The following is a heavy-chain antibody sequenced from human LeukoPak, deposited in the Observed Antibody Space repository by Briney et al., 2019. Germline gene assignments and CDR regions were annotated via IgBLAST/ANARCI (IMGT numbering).Heavy chain of an antibody. Sequence: PSETLSLTCTVAGGSFSSNTYYWGWIRQPPGKGLEWIGSISYSESTYYNPSLKSRVTISVDTSKNQFSLKVSSVTAADTAVYYCARVLAAAAHFDYWGQGTLVTVSS. D-gene: IGHD6-13*01. CDR3: ARVLAAAAHFDY. CDR2: ISYSEST. CDR1: GGSFSSNTYY. V-gene: IGHV4-39*01. J-gene: IGHJ4*02.